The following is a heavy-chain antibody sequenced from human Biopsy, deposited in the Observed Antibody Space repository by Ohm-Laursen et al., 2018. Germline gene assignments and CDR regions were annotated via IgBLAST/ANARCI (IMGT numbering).Heavy chain of an antibody. Sequence: SLRLSCAASGFSFEDYGMHWVRQGPGKGLEWVAGISWSSDSITYAKSVTGRFTISRDNGENSLYLQMNSLRPEDTALYYCTKNTQWEGSGYLDAFNIWGHGAMVTVSS. V-gene: IGHV3-9*01. CDR1: GFSFEDYG. J-gene: IGHJ3*02. CDR2: ISWSSDSI. D-gene: IGHD3-22*01. CDR3: TKNTQWEGSGYLDAFNI.